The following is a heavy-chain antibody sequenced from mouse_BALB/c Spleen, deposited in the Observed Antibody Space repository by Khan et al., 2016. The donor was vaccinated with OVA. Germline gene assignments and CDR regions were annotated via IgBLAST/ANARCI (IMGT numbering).Heavy chain of an antibody. V-gene: IGHV3-1*02. Sequence: EVELVESGPDLVKPSQSLSLTCTVTGYSITSGYSWHWLRQFPGNKLEWMGYIHYSGSTNYNPSLKSRISITRDTSKNQFFLQLNSVTTEDTATYYCARRGTVVAPMDYWGQGTSVTVSS. CDR1: GYSITSGYS. D-gene: IGHD1-1*01. CDR3: ARRGTVVAPMDY. J-gene: IGHJ4*01. CDR2: IHYSGST.